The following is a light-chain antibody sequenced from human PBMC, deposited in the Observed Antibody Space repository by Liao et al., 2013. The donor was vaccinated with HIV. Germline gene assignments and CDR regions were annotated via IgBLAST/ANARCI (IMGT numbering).Light chain of an antibody. CDR2: YDN. J-gene: IGLJ3*02. CDR1: NIGGRS. Sequence: SYVLTQPPSVSVAPGKTARITCGGDNIGGRSVHWYQHKAGQAPHLVISYDNDRPSGIPARFSGSNSGNTATLTINRVEAGDEADYYCQVWDTSEGHPRVFGGGTKLTV. V-gene: IGLV3-21*01. CDR3: QVWDTSEGHPRV.